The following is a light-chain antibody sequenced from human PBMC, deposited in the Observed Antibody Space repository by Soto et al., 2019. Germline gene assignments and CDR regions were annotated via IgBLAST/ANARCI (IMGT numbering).Light chain of an antibody. CDR2: DVS. V-gene: IGLV2-14*01. CDR3: SSYTTSSTRV. CDR1: SSDVGGYNY. J-gene: IGLJ3*02. Sequence: QSVLTQPASVSGSPGQSITISCTGTSSDVGGYNYVSWYQQHPGKAPKLIIYDVSNRPSGVSDRFSGSKSGNTASLTISGLQAEDEADYYCSSYTTSSTRVFGGGTKVTVL.